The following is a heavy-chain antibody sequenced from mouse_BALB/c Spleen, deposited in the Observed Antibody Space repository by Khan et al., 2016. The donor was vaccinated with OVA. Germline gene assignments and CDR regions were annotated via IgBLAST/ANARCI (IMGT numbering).Heavy chain of an antibody. J-gene: IGHJ3*01. CDR2: IYPGSGTT. Sequence: QVQLQQSGPELMKPRASVKMSCKASGYTFTDYVINWVKQRTGQGLEWIGEIYPGSGTTYYNEKFKGKATLTADKSSNTAYMQLSNLTSEDSAVYFCAKNYASWFAYWGQGTLVTVSA. CDR1: GYTFTDYV. V-gene: IGHV1-77*01. CDR3: AKNYASWFAY. D-gene: IGHD1-1*02.